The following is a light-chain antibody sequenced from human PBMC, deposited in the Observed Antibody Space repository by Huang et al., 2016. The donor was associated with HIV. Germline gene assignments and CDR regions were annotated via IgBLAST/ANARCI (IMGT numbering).Light chain of an antibody. CDR3: QQRSNWPVT. CDR2: DAS. Sequence: EIVLTQSPATLSLSPGERATLSCRASQSIRNYLAWYQQKPGQAPRPLIYDASNRATGIPGMLSGSGSGTDFTLTISSLEPEDFAVYYCQQRSNWPVTFGPGTKVDIK. CDR1: QSIRNY. V-gene: IGKV3-11*01. J-gene: IGKJ3*01.